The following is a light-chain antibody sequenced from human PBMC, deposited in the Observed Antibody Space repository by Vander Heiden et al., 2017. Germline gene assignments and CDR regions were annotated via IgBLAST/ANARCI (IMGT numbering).Light chain of an antibody. V-gene: IGKV1-39*01. CDR2: AAS. J-gene: IGKJ2*01. CDR1: QSISSY. CDR3: QQSDSTPRT. Sequence: DIQMTQSPSSLSASVGDRVTITCRASQSISSYLNWYQQKPVKAPKLLIYAASSLQSGVPSRFSGSGSGTDFTLTISRLQPEDFATYYCQQSDSTPRTFGQGTKMEIK.